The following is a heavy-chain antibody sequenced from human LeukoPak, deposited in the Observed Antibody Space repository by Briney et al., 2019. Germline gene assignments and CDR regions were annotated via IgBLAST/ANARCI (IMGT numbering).Heavy chain of an antibody. D-gene: IGHD6-19*01. J-gene: IGHJ3*02. CDR2: TRNKANSYTT. V-gene: IGHV3-72*01. Sequence: GGSLRLSCAASGFTFSDHYMDWVRQAPGKGLEGGGRTRNKANSYTTEYAASVKGRFTISRDDSKNSLYLQMNSLKTEDTAVYYCAREHHYSSGWHDAFDIWGQGTMVTVSS. CDR3: AREHHYSSGWHDAFDI. CDR1: GFTFSDHY.